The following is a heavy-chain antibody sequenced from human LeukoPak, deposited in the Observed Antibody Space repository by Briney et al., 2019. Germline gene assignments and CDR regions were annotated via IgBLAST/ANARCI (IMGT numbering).Heavy chain of an antibody. CDR3: ARSLNIVVVVAAY. V-gene: IGHV3-33*01. Sequence: GGSLRLSCAASGFTISSYGMHWVRQAPGRGLEWVAVIWYDGSNKYYADSVKGRFTISRDNSKNTLYLQMNSLRAEDTAVYYCARSLNIVVVVAAYWGQGTLVTVSS. CDR1: GFTISSYG. D-gene: IGHD2-15*01. CDR2: IWYDGSNK. J-gene: IGHJ4*02.